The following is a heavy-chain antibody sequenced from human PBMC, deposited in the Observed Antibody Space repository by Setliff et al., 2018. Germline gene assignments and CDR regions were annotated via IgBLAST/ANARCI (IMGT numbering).Heavy chain of an antibody. CDR3: ARWMEYYQRDNRGEGGTDV. D-gene: IGHD2-2*01. Sequence: PSETLSLTCSVSGGSITGHYWSWIRQTPGKGLEWIGYSHYTGSPNYKNPSLASRATISVDSAKNQVSLRLSSVTAADTAVYYCARWMEYYQRDNRGEGGTDVWGKGTTVTVSS. CDR1: GGSITGHY. V-gene: IGHV4-59*11. J-gene: IGHJ6*04. CDR2: SHYTGSP.